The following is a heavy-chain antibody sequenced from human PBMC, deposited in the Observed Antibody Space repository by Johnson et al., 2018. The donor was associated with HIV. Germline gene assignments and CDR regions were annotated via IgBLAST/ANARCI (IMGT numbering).Heavy chain of an antibody. Sequence: VQLVESGGGVVQPGGSLRLSCAASGFTFSSYGMHWVRQAPGKGLEWVAVISYDGSNQYYADSVKGRFTLSRDNSKNTLYLQMNSLSTEDKGWYYCAKSLGLCSSGRLFGGGDAFHIWGQGTMVTVSS. CDR3: AKSLGLCSSGRLFGGGDAFHI. J-gene: IGHJ3*02. V-gene: IGHV3-30*18. CDR1: GFTFSSYG. CDR2: ISYDGSNQ. D-gene: IGHD2-2*01.